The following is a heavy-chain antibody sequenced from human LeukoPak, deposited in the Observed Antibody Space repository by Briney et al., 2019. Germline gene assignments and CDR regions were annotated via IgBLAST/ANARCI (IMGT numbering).Heavy chain of an antibody. Sequence: SQALSLTCAISGDSVSGSPAVWNWIRQSPSRGLEWLGRAYYRSKWFIDYALSVKGRITITPDTSKNQFSLQLNSVTAEDTAVYYCARGAVRGGTNFDYWGQGTLVTVSS. J-gene: IGHJ4*02. CDR2: AYYRSKWFI. CDR3: ARGAVRGGTNFDY. CDR1: GDSVSGSPAV. V-gene: IGHV6-1*01. D-gene: IGHD3-10*01.